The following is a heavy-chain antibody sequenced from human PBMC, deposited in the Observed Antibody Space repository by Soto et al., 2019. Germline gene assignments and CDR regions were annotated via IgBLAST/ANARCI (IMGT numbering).Heavy chain of an antibody. J-gene: IGHJ4*02. D-gene: IGHD4-4*01. CDR1: GFTFSSYA. CDR3: AKVPTRAYSNYYFDY. Sequence: GSLRLSCAASGFTFSSYAMSWVRQAPGKGLEWVSAISGSGGSTYYADSVKGRFTISRDNSKNTLYLQMNSLRAEDTAVYYCAKVPTRAYSNYYFDYWGQGTLVTVSS. CDR2: ISGSGGST. V-gene: IGHV3-23*01.